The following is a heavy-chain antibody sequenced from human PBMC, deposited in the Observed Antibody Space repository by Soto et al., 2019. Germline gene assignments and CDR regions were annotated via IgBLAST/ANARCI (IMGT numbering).Heavy chain of an antibody. CDR2: IYYSGST. J-gene: IGHJ5*02. Sequence: PSETLSLTCTVSGGSISSGGYYWSWIRQHPGKGLEWIGYIYYSGSTYYNPSLKSRVTISVDTSKNQFSLKLSSVTAADTAVYYCARAPRNLHTYYYDSSGPGGWFDPWGQGTLVTVSS. D-gene: IGHD3-22*01. CDR1: GGSISSGGYY. V-gene: IGHV4-31*03. CDR3: ARAPRNLHTYYYDSSGPGGWFDP.